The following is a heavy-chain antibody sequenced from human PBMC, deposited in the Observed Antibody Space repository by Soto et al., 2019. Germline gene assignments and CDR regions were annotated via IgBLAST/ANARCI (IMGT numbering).Heavy chain of an antibody. Sequence: GASVKVSCKPSGYTFTGYYIHWVRQAPGQGLEWMGWINPNGGATNYAQKLQGWVTMTRDTSISTAYMELSSLRSDDTALYYCARAVVTTTPNFDYWGQGTLVTVSS. CDR2: INPNGGAT. J-gene: IGHJ4*02. D-gene: IGHD5-12*01. CDR3: ARAVVTTTPNFDY. V-gene: IGHV1-2*04. CDR1: GYTFTGYY.